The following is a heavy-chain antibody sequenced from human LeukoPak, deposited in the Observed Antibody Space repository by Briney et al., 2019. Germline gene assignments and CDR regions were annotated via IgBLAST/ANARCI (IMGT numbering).Heavy chain of an antibody. Sequence: AGGSLRLSCVVSGFSFGSYPMSWVRQAPGKGLEWVSVISETGDVTHYADSMKGRFTISRDNIKNTLNPQMNSLRAEDTAIYYCARDSSHYLGSSDYWGQGTLVTVSS. J-gene: IGHJ4*02. CDR2: ISETGDVT. V-gene: IGHV3-23*01. CDR1: GFSFGSYP. CDR3: ARDSSHYLGSSDY. D-gene: IGHD6-6*01.